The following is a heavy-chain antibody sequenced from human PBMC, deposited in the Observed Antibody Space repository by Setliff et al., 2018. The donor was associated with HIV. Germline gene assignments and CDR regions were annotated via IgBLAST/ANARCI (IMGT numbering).Heavy chain of an antibody. V-gene: IGHV4-31*03. CDR2: ILDSGST. J-gene: IGHJ3*01. Sequence: SETLSLTCTVSGASISSGGYYWNWIRQLPGKGLEWIWYILDSGSTYYNPSLRGRLSMSIDTSANQFSVELTSVTAADTALYFCARVPNWVSAPFAYDVWGLGTMVTVSS. CDR1: GASISSGGYY. CDR3: ARVPNWVSAPFAYDV. D-gene: IGHD7-27*01.